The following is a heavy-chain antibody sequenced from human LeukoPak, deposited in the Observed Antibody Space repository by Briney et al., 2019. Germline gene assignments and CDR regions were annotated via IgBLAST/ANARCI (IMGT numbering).Heavy chain of an antibody. V-gene: IGHV1-2*02. J-gene: IGHJ4*02. Sequence: GASVKVSCETSGYTFTDYYMHWVRQAPGQGLEWMGWINPNSGGTNYAQKFQGRVTMTRDTSITTAYMELSSLRSDDTAMYYCARYCSGGSCLGSFDYWGQGTLLTVSS. CDR2: INPNSGGT. D-gene: IGHD2-15*01. CDR3: ARYCSGGSCLGSFDY. CDR1: GYTFTDYY.